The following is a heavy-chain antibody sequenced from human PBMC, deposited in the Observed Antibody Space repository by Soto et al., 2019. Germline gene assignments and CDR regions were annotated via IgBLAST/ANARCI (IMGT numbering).Heavy chain of an antibody. CDR1: GYTFTSYG. J-gene: IGHJ6*02. Sequence: ASVKVSCKASGYTFTSYGISWVRQAPGQGLEWMGWISAYNGNTNYAQKLQGRVTMTTDTSTSTAYMELRSLRSDDTAVYYCARVDSGRFGEFPPLYYYYYGMDVWGQGTTVTVSS. CDR3: ARVDSGRFGEFPPLYYYYYGMDV. CDR2: ISAYNGNT. D-gene: IGHD3-10*01. V-gene: IGHV1-18*01.